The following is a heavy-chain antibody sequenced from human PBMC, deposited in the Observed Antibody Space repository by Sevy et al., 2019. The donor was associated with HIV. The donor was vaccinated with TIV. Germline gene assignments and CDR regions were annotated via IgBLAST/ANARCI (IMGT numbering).Heavy chain of an antibody. V-gene: IGHV1-69*13. CDR1: GGTFSSYA. J-gene: IGHJ6*02. D-gene: IGHD3-10*01. CDR2: IIPIFGTA. Sequence: ASVKVSCKASGGTFSSYAISWVRQAPGQGLEWMGGIIPIFGTANYAQRFQGRVTITADESTSTAYMELSSLRSEDTAVYYCASPKPAYYYGSGPQGMDVWGQGTTVTVSS. CDR3: ASPKPAYYYGSGPQGMDV.